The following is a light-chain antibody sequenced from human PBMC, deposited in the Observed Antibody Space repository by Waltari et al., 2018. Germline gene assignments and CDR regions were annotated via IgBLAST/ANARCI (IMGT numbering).Light chain of an antibody. J-gene: IGKJ1*01. CDR2: GAS. CDR1: QSISSY. CDR3: QQYKSPPWT. Sequence: DIQMTQSPSSLSASVGDRVTITCRASQSISSYLNWYQQKPGKAPKLLIYGASSLQSGVPSRFSGSGSGTDFTLTISSLQPEDFATYYCQQYKSPPWTFGQGTKVDI. V-gene: IGKV1-39*01.